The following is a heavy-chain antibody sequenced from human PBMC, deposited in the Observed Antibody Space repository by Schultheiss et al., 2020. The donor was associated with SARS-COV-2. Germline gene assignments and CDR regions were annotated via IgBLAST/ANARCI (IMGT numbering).Heavy chain of an antibody. J-gene: IGHJ4*02. CDR3: ARRDDSSGYYFEPVYYFDY. CDR1: GYSFTSYW. D-gene: IGHD3-22*01. CDR2: IYPGDSDT. Sequence: GSLRLSCKGSGYSFTSYWIGWVRQMPGKGLEWMGIIYPGDSDTRYSPSFQGQVTISADKSISTAYLQWSSLKASDTAMYYCARRDDSSGYYFEPVYYFDYWGQGTLVTVSS. V-gene: IGHV5-51*01.